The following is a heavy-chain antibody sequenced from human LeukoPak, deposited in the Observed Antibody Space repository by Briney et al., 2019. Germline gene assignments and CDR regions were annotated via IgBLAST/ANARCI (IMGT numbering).Heavy chain of an antibody. V-gene: IGHV1-69*04. CDR1: GGSFSSSSA. D-gene: IGHD2-15*01. CDR2: IVPLDGST. CDR3: ARDPHFGSQTRVWHFDL. Sequence: WASVKLSCKASGGSFSSSSAISCVRQAPGQVLEWIGMIVPLDGSTTYAQNFKDRVAITANTLTSTAYMELGSLTSADTPVYYCARDPHFGSQTRVWHFDLWGRGTVVTVSS. J-gene: IGHJ2*01.